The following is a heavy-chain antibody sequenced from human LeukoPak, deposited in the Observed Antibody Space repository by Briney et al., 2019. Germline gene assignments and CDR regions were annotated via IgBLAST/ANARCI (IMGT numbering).Heavy chain of an antibody. CDR1: GISFTNSI. D-gene: IGHD1-26*01. J-gene: IGHJ4*02. CDR3: ARGSGNFDY. V-gene: IGHV3-74*01. CDR2: INSDGSST. Sequence: GGSLRLSCAASGISFTNSIMHWARQAPGKGLVWVSRINSDGSSTSYADSVKGRFTISRDNAKNSLYLQMNSLRAEDTAVYYCARGSGNFDYWGQGTLVTVSS.